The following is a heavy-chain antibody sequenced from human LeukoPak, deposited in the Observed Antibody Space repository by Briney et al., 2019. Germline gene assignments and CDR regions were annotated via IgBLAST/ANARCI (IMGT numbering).Heavy chain of an antibody. D-gene: IGHD3-22*01. J-gene: IGHJ4*02. Sequence: GGSLRLSCAASGFTFSSYGMHWVRQAPGKGLEWVAVISYDGSNKYYAGSVKGRFTISRDNSKNTLYLQMNSLRAEDTAVYYCAKDQRTYYYDSSPARGDYWGQGTLVTVSS. V-gene: IGHV3-30*18. CDR3: AKDQRTYYYDSSPARGDY. CDR1: GFTFSSYG. CDR2: ISYDGSNK.